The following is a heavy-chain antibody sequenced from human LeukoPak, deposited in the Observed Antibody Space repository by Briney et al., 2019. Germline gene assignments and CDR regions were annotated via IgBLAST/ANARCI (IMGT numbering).Heavy chain of an antibody. D-gene: IGHD3-3*01. CDR3: ARDRRVITPYYYYMDV. J-gene: IGHJ6*03. Sequence: GSLRLSCAASGFTFSNYAMTWVRQAPGKGLEWIGYIYYSGGTNYNPSLKSRVTISVDTSKNQFSLKLSSVTAADTAVYYCARDRRVITPYYYYMDVWGKGTTVTVSS. V-gene: IGHV4-59*01. CDR2: IYYSGGT. CDR1: GFTFSNYA.